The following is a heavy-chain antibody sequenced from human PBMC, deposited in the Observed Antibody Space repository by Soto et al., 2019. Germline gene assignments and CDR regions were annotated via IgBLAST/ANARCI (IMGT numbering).Heavy chain of an antibody. D-gene: IGHD2-15*01. CDR1: GFTFSDYY. CDR3: ARVSDCSGGSCYSELFDY. CDR2: ISSSSSSI. V-gene: IGHV3-11*04. Sequence: PGGSLRLSCASSGFTFSDYYMSWIRQAPGKGLEWVSYISSSSSSIYYADSVKGRFTISRDNAKNSLYLQMNSLRAEDTAVYYCARVSDCSGGSCYSELFDYWGQGTLVTVSS. J-gene: IGHJ4*02.